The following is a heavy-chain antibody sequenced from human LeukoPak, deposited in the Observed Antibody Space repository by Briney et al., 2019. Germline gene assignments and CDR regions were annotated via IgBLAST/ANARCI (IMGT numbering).Heavy chain of an antibody. Sequence: KPSETLSLTCTVSGASISSYYWSWIRRPPGKGLEWIGYIYYSGSTNYNPSLKSRVTISVDTSKNQFSLKLSSVTAADTAVYYCARVNSGSYEMGYYYYYYYMDVWGKGTTVTISS. D-gene: IGHD3-10*01. CDR1: GASISSYY. CDR3: ARVNSGSYEMGYYYYYYYMDV. V-gene: IGHV4-59*01. J-gene: IGHJ6*03. CDR2: IYYSGST.